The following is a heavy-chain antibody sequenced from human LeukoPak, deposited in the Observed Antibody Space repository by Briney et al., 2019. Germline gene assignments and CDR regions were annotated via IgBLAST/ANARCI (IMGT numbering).Heavy chain of an antibody. D-gene: IGHD3-3*01. CDR3: ARAEEGYDFWSGSPRYYFDY. Sequence: SGTLSLTCAVSGDSISSSNWWSWVRQPPGKGLERIGGIYHSGSTNYNPSLKSRVTISVDTSKNQFSLKLSSVTAADTAVYYCARAEEGYDFWSGSPRYYFDYWGQGTLVTVSS. CDR1: GDSISSSNW. CDR2: IYHSGST. V-gene: IGHV4-4*02. J-gene: IGHJ4*02.